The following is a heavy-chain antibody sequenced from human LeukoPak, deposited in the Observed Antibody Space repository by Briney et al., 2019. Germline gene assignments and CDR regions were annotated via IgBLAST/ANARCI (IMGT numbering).Heavy chain of an antibody. CDR1: GGSISSGGYS. V-gene: IGHV4-30-2*01. CDR3: ARGNPLRYFDWLSPGAFDI. CDR2: IYHSGST. Sequence: PSETLSLTCAVSGGSISSGGYSWSWIRQPPGKGLEWIGYIYHSGSTYYNPSLKSRVTISVDRSKNQFSLKLSSVTAADTAVYYCARGNPLRYFDWLSPGAFDIWGQGTMVTVSS. J-gene: IGHJ3*02. D-gene: IGHD3-9*01.